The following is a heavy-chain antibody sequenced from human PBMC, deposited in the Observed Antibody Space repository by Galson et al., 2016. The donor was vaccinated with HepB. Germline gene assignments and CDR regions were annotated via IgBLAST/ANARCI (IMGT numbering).Heavy chain of an antibody. CDR2: LSGSAETT. CDR1: GFTFSTSA. D-gene: IGHD3-10*01. CDR3: ARDFVRGAMDV. J-gene: IGHJ6*02. V-gene: IGHV3-23*01. Sequence: SLRLSCAASGFTFSTSAMTWVRQSPGKGLEWVSSLSGSAETTYYADSVKGRFTISRDNSRNTLYLQMKSLRAEDSALYYCARDFVRGAMDVWGQGTTVTVSS.